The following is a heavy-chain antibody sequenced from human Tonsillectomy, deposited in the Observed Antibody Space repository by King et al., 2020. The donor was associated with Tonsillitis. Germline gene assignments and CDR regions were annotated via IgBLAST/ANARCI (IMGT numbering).Heavy chain of an antibody. CDR2: ISYDGSNK. Sequence: VQLVESGGGVVQPGRSLRLSCAASGFTFSSYGMHWVRKAPGKGLEWVAVISYDGSNKYYADSVKGRFTISRDNSKNTLYLQMNSLRAEDTAVYYCARARGCSGGSCYYYYFDYWGQGTLVTVSS. J-gene: IGHJ4*02. D-gene: IGHD2-15*01. V-gene: IGHV3-33*05. CDR3: ARARGCSGGSCYYYYFDY. CDR1: GFTFSSYG.